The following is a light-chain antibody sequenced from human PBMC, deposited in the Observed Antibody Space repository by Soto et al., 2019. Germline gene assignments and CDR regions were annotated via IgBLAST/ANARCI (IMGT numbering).Light chain of an antibody. J-gene: IGLJ1*01. CDR2: EVS. CDR1: SSDVGAYNY. CDR3: SSYTRSSSYV. V-gene: IGLV2-14*01. Sequence: QSALTQPASVSGSPGQSITISCTGTSSDVGAYNYVSWYQQHPGKAPKLMIYEVSNRPSGVSNRFSGSKSGNTASLTIFGLQAEDEADYYCSSYTRSSSYVFGNGTKVTV.